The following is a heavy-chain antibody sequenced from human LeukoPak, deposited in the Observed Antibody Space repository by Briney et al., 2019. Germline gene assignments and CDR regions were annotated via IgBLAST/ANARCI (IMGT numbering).Heavy chain of an antibody. J-gene: IGHJ4*02. Sequence: RPSETLSLTCTVSGGSISSSNWWSWVRQPPGKGLEWIGRVYHSGSTDYNPSLKSRVTISVDKSKNQFSLKLRSVTAADTAVYYCARGDYGSGLLAYWGQGTLVTVSS. D-gene: IGHD3-10*01. V-gene: IGHV4-4*02. CDR3: ARGDYGSGLLAY. CDR2: VYHSGST. CDR1: GGSISSSNW.